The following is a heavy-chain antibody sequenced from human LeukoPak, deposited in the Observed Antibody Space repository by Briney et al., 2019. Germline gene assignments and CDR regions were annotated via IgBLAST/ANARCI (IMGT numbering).Heavy chain of an antibody. CDR3: AVAYYDFWSGYYEIGSFDY. CDR2: IVVGSGNT. D-gene: IGHD3-3*01. J-gene: IGHJ4*02. CDR1: GFTFTSSA. V-gene: IGHV1-58*01. Sequence: ASVKVSCKASGFTFTSSAVQWVRQARGQRLEWIGWIVVGSGNTNYAQKFQERVTITRDMSTSTAYMELSSLRSEDTAVYYCAVAYYDFWSGYYEIGSFDYWGQGTLVTVPS.